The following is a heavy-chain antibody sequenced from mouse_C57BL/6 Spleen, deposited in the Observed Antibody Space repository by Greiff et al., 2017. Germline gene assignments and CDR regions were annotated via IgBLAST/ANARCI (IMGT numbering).Heavy chain of an antibody. J-gene: IGHJ3*01. CDR3: ARFYYDYDWFAY. D-gene: IGHD2-4*01. Sequence: QVQLKQPGAELVRPGSSVKLSCKASGYTFTSYWMHWVKQRPIQGLEWIGNIDPSDSETHYNQKFKDKATLTVDKSSSTAYMQLSSLTSEDSAVYYCARFYYDYDWFAYWGQGTLVTVSA. CDR1: GYTFTSYW. V-gene: IGHV1-52*01. CDR2: IDPSDSET.